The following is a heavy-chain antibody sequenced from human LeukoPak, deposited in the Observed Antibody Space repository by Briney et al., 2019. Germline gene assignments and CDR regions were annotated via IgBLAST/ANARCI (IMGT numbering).Heavy chain of an antibody. V-gene: IGHV1-2*02. J-gene: IGHJ4*02. CDR1: GYTFTGNF. CDR2: INPDSGDT. Sequence: ASVKVSCKASGYTFTGNFIHWVRQAPGQGLEWMGWINPDSGDTKYEQKFQGRVTLTRDTSISTAYVELHSLRSDDTAVYYCARSRHYDGSGYLLDFWGQGTLVTVYS. D-gene: IGHD3-22*01. CDR3: ARSRHYDGSGYLLDF.